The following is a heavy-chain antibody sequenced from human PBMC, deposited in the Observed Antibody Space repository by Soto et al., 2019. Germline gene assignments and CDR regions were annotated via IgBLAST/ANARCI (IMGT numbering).Heavy chain of an antibody. J-gene: IGHJ4*02. CDR2: ITAYNGNT. Sequence: QVQLVQSGAEIKKPGASVKVSCKSSGYTFTDYGISWVRQAPGRGLEWMGWITAYNGNTNYAQKFQGRVTMTTDTSTSTVYMDLRSLTSDDSAVYYCARELCSSTSCYGVDYWGRGTLVTVSS. CDR3: ARELCSSTSCYGVDY. V-gene: IGHV1-18*01. D-gene: IGHD2-2*01. CDR1: GYTFTDYG.